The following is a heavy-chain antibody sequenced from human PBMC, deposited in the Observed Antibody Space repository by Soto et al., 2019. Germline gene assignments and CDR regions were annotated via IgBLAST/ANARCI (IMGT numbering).Heavy chain of an antibody. CDR3: ARDGASGWYPDYFDY. V-gene: IGHV3-53*01. J-gene: IGHJ4*02. D-gene: IGHD6-19*01. CDR1: GFIFSDYY. Sequence: AGGSLRLSCAGSGFIFSDYYMSWVRQAPGKGLEWVSVIYSGGSTYYADSVKGRFTISRDNSKNTLYLQMNSLRAEGTAVYYCARDGASGWYPDYFDYWGQGTLVTVPQ. CDR2: IYSGGST.